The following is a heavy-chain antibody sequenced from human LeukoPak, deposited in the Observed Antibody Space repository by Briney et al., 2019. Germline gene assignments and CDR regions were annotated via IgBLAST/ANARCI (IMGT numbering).Heavy chain of an antibody. V-gene: IGHV1-69*04. CDR2: IIPILGIA. D-gene: IGHD3-10*01. CDR3: ARVFWEMVRGVMYYYGMDV. CDR1: GGTFSSYA. J-gene: IGHJ6*02. Sequence: SVKVSCKASGGTFSSYAISWVRQAPGQGLEWMGRIIPILGIANYAQKFQGRVTITADKSTSTAYMELSSLRSEDTAVYYCARVFWEMVRGVMYYYGMDVWGQGTRVTVSS.